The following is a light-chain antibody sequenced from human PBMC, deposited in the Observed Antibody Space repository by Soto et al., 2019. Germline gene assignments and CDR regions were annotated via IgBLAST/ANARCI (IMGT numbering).Light chain of an antibody. V-gene: IGLV2-11*01. Sequence: QSALTQPRSVSGSPGQSVTISCTGTSSDVGGYNYVSWYQQHPRKAPKLMIYDVSKQPSGVPDRFSGSKSGNTASLTISGLQAEDEADYYCCSYAGRYTFYVFGTGTKLTVL. CDR3: CSYAGRYTFYV. CDR1: SSDVGGYNY. J-gene: IGLJ1*01. CDR2: DVS.